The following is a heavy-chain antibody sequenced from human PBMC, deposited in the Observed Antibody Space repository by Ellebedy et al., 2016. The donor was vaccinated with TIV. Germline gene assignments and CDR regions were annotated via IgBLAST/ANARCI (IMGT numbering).Heavy chain of an antibody. J-gene: IGHJ6*02. D-gene: IGHD3-22*01. Sequence: PGGSLRLSCVASGLNVSANYMSWVRQAPEKGLEWVSVIYSGETTSYSESVKGRFTISRDSSKNTLYLQMNSLRVDDTAVYYCASTYDTSGYYLFHYYYYGMDVWGQGTTVTVSS. CDR2: IYSGETT. CDR3: ASTYDTSGYYLFHYYYYGMDV. V-gene: IGHV3-53*01. CDR1: GLNVSANY.